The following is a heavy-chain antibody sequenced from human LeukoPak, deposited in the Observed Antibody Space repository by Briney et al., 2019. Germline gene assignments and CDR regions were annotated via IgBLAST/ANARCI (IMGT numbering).Heavy chain of an antibody. D-gene: IGHD1-26*01. CDR2: ISAYNGNT. J-gene: IGHJ5*02. CDR3: AREISGSYCFDP. CDR1: GYSFTSYY. Sequence: GASVKVSYKASGYSFTSYYMHWVRQAPGQGLEWMGWISAYNGNTNYAQKLQGRVTMTTDTSTSTAYMELRSLRSDDTAVYYCAREISGSYCFDPWGQGTLVTVSS. V-gene: IGHV1-18*04.